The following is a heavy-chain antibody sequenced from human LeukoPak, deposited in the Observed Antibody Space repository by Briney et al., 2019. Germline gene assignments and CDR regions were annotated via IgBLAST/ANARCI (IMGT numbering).Heavy chain of an antibody. Sequence: GGSLRLSCAASGFTFSSYEMNWVRQAPGKGLEWVSYISSSGSTIYYADSVKGRFTISRDNAKSSLYLQMNSLRVEDTAVYYCARDATPKYSSGWVYFDYWGQGTLVTVSS. CDR3: ARDATPKYSSGWVYFDY. D-gene: IGHD6-19*01. CDR2: ISSSGSTI. CDR1: GFTFSSYE. J-gene: IGHJ4*02. V-gene: IGHV3-48*03.